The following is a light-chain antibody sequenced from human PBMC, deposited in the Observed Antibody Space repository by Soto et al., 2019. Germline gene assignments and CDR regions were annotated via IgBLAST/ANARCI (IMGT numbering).Light chain of an antibody. J-gene: IGKJ1*01. Sequence: EIVLTQSTGTLSLSPGEKTTLFCRARQSVTSNYLAWYQQKPGQAPRLLIYGASSRATGIPDRFSGSGSGTDFTLTISRLEPEDFAVYYCQQYGTTPWTFGQGTKVDIK. CDR2: GAS. V-gene: IGKV3-20*01. CDR1: QSVTSNY. CDR3: QQYGTTPWT.